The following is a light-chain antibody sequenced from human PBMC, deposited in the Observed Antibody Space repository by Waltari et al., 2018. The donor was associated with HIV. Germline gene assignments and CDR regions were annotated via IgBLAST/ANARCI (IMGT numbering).Light chain of an antibody. Sequence: DIQMTQSPSSLSASVGDRVTIPCRASQGISNSLAWYQQKPGKAPKLLLYDASRLQSGVPSRFSGSGSGTDYTLTINSLQPEDFATYYCQQYYSTPPVFGGGTKVEIK. CDR3: QQYYSTPPV. J-gene: IGKJ4*01. CDR2: DAS. CDR1: QGISNS. V-gene: IGKV1-NL1*01.